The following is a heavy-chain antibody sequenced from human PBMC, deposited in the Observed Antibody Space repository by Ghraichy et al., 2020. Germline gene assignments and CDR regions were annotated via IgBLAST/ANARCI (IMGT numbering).Heavy chain of an antibody. CDR3: VKSRGLSGSDFDS. J-gene: IGHJ4*02. CDR2: LNWNGDST. D-gene: IGHD1-26*01. CDR1: GFIFDDYG. Sequence: GESLNISCAASGFIFDDYGMSWVREVPGKGLEWVCGLNWNGDSTGYVDYVKGRFTISRDNAKNSLYVQMDNLRAEDTALYYCVKSRGLSGSDFDSWGQGTQVTVSS. V-gene: IGHV3-20*04.